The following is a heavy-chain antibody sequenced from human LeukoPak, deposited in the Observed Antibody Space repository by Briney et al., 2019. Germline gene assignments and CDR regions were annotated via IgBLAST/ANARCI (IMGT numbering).Heavy chain of an antibody. V-gene: IGHV3-30*18. Sequence: PGGSLRLSCAASGFTFSSYGMHWVRQAPGKGLEWVAVISYDGSNKYYADSVKGRITISRDNSKNTLYLQMNSLRAEDTAVYYCAKDRDMWVRGAAFDYWGQGTLVTVSS. CDR1: GFTFSSYG. D-gene: IGHD3-10*01. J-gene: IGHJ4*02. CDR3: AKDRDMWVRGAAFDY. CDR2: ISYDGSNK.